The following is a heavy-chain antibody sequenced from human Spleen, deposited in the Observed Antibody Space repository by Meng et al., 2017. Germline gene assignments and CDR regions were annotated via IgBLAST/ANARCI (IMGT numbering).Heavy chain of an antibody. D-gene: IGHD3-10*01. Sequence: QGQLEQWGAGLLRPLEKVSLTRAVYGGSFRNYYWSWIRQSPVKGLEWIGEINDSATTKYNPSLKSRVTISLDTSKNQFSLNLSSVTAADTAVFYCAGGGSLPMVLSYWGQGSLVTVSS. V-gene: IGHV4-34*02. CDR3: AGGGSLPMVLSY. CDR2: INDSATT. J-gene: IGHJ4*02. CDR1: GGSFRNYY.